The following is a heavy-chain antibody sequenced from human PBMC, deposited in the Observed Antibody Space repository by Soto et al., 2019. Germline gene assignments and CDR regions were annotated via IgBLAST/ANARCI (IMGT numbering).Heavy chain of an antibody. CDR3: ARDSRMVVAATTDYFDY. CDR2: IWYDGSNK. J-gene: IGHJ4*02. CDR1: GFTFSSYG. D-gene: IGHD2-15*01. Sequence: GGSLRLSCAASGFTFSSYGMHWVRQAPGKGLEWVAVIWYDGSNKYYADSVKGRFTISRDNSKNTLYLQMNSLRAEDTAVYYCARDSRMVVAATTDYFDYWGQGTLVTVSS. V-gene: IGHV3-33*01.